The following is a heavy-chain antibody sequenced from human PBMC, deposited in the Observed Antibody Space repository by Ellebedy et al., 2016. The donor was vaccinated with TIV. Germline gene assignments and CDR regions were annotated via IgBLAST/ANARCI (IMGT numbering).Heavy chain of an antibody. CDR1: GFSVSG. D-gene: IGHD3-16*01. CDR3: VKGAYPVPTVMAV. V-gene: IGHV3-30*02. J-gene: IGHJ6*02. Sequence: PGGPLRLSCATSGFSVSGMHWVRQAPGQGLEWVAFVRSDGTTKYYIDSVQGRFTISRDSSKNTLDLQMNSLRAEDTGVYYCVKGAYPVPTVMAVWGQGTMVTVSS. CDR2: VRSDGTTK.